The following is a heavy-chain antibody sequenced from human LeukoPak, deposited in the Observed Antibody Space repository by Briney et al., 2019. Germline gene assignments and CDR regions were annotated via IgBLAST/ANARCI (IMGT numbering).Heavy chain of an antibody. V-gene: IGHV1-69*01. CDR3: AREQWELPYHIFDY. CDR1: GGTFSSYA. J-gene: IGHJ4*02. CDR2: IIPIFGTA. Sequence: ASVKVSCKAYGGTFSSYAISWVRQAPGQGLEWMGGIIPIFGTANYAQKFQGRVTITADESTSTAYMELSSLRSEDTAVYYCAREQWELPYHIFDYWGQGTLVTVSS. D-gene: IGHD1-26*01.